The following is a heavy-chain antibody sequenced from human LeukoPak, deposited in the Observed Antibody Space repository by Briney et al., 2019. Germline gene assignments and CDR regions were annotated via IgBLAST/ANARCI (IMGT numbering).Heavy chain of an antibody. CDR1: RYTFTGYY. D-gene: IGHD6-19*01. CDR2: INPNSGGT. J-gene: IGHJ4*02. CDR3: ARDGGIAVAGPDY. Sequence: GASVKVSCKASRYTFTGYYMHRVRQAPGQGLEWMGWINPNSGGTNYAQKFQGRVTMTRDTSISTAYMELSRLRSDDTAVYYCARDGGIAVAGPDYWGQGTLVTVSS. V-gene: IGHV1-2*02.